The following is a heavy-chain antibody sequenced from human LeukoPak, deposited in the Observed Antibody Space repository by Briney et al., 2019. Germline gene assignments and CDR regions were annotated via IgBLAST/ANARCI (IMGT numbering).Heavy chain of an antibody. D-gene: IGHD3-16*01. Sequence: GASVKVSCKASGYTFTSYDINWVRQATGQGLEWMGWMNPNSGNTGYAQKFQGRVTITRNTSISTAYMELSSLRSDDTAVYYCARGPPGEYYFDYWGQGTLVTVSS. CDR3: ARGPPGEYYFDY. V-gene: IGHV1-8*03. J-gene: IGHJ4*02. CDR2: MNPNSGNT. CDR1: GYTFTSYD.